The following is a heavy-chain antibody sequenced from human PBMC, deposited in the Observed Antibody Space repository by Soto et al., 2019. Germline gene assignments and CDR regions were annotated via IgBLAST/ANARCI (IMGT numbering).Heavy chain of an antibody. D-gene: IGHD6-19*01. Sequence: GGSLRLSCAASGFTFSSYAMSWVRQAPGKGLEWVSGISGSGGSTYYAESVKGRFTISRDNSKNTLHLQMNSLRAEDTAVYHCAKVAPGGWPYYFDYWGQGTLVTVSS. V-gene: IGHV3-23*01. CDR1: GFTFSSYA. J-gene: IGHJ4*02. CDR3: AKVAPGGWPYYFDY. CDR2: ISGSGGST.